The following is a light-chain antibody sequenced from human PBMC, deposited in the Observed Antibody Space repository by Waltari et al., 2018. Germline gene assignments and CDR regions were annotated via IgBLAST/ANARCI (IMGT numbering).Light chain of an antibody. J-gene: IGLJ2*01. V-gene: IGLV3-19*01. CDR3: NSRDSSGNHLV. CDR1: SLRSYY. Sequence: SSELTQDPAVSVALGQTVRITCQGDSLRSYYASWYQQKPGHAPVLVIYGKNNQPSGIPDRFSGSSSGNTASLTITGAQAEDEADYYCNSRDSSGNHLVFGGGTKRTVL. CDR2: GKN.